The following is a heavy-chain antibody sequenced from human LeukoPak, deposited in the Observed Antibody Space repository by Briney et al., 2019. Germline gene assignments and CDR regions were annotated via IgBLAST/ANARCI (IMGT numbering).Heavy chain of an antibody. CDR3: APTHYSSNWYYFDY. CDR1: GSTFTRHW. CDR2: INPSGTST. J-gene: IGHJ4*02. V-gene: IGHV1-46*01. D-gene: IGHD6-13*01. Sequence: ASVRVSCKASGSTFTRHWIHWVRQAPGQGLEWMGIINPSGTSTYYAQKFQGRVTMTRDTSISTAYMELSRPRSDDTAVYYGAPTHYSSNWYYFDYWGQGTLVTVSS.